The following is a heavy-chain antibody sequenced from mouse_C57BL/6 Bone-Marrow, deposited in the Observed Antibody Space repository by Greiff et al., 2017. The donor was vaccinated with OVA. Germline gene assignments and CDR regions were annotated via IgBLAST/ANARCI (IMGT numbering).Heavy chain of an antibody. Sequence: QVQLKQSGPELVKPGASVKISCKASGYAFSSSWMNWVKQRPGKGLEWIGRIYPGDGDTNYNGKFKGKATLTADKSSSTAYMQLSSLTSEDSAVYFCASTMVYYYAMDYWGQGTSVTVSS. D-gene: IGHD1-1*02. CDR1: GYAFSSSW. CDR2: IYPGDGDT. CDR3: ASTMVYYYAMDY. J-gene: IGHJ4*01. V-gene: IGHV1-82*01.